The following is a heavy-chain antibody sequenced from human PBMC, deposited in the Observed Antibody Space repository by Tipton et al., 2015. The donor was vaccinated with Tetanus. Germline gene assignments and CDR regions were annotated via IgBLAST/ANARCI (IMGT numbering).Heavy chain of an antibody. CDR1: GYTFTSYD. CDR2: MNPNGGNT. J-gene: IGHJ4*02. D-gene: IGHD3-22*01. CDR3: ARDLLGDYYDSSGYRTDY. Sequence: QSGPEVKKPGASVKVSCKASGYTFTSYDINWVRQATGQGLEWMGWMNPNGGNTGYAQKFQGRVTMTRNTSISTAYMELSSLRSEDTAVYYCARDLLGDYYDSSGYRTDYWGQGTLVTVSS. V-gene: IGHV1-8*01.